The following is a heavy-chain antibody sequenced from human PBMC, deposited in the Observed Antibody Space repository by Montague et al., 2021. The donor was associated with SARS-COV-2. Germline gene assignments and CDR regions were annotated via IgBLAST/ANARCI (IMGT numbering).Heavy chain of an antibody. D-gene: IGHD1-7*01. V-gene: IGHV3-30-3*01. J-gene: IGHJ6*04. CDR2: ISYDGSNK. CDR3: AREKGLKRITGTHGFGYYYGIDG. CDR1: GFTFSSYA. Sequence: SLRLSCAASGFTFSSYAMHWVRQAPGKGLEWVAVISYDGSNKYYADSVKGRFTISRDNSKNTLYLQMNILRAEDTAVYYCAREKGLKRITGTHGFGYYYGIDGWGKGTTVTVSS.